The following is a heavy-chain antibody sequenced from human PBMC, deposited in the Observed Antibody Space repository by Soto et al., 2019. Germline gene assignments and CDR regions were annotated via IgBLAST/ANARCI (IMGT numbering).Heavy chain of an antibody. D-gene: IGHD6-13*01. Sequence: SETLSLTCAVSGGSISSGGYSWSWIRQPPGKGLEWIGYIYHSGSTYYNPSLKSRVTISVDRSKNQFSMKLTSVTASDTAVYYCARGVAAARLDYWGQGTLVTVSS. CDR2: IYHSGST. CDR1: GGSISSGGYS. J-gene: IGHJ4*02. V-gene: IGHV4-30-2*01. CDR3: ARGVAAARLDY.